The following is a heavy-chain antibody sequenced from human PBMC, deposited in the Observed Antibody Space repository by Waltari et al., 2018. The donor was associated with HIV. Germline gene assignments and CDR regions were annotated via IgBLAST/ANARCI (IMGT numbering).Heavy chain of an antibody. CDR1: GFTFSFYW. CDR3: ATTHGSGAYDNDFDY. Sequence: EVKLEESGGGWVQPGGSLTLTCEASGFTFSFYWLSWVRQAPGEGLEWVANINQAGTERHYVDSVRGRFTISRDNGKTSLFLQMNSLSVEDTAVYYCATTHGSGAYDNDFDYWGQGTLV. D-gene: IGHD3-10*01. V-gene: IGHV3-7*01. J-gene: IGHJ4*02. CDR2: INQAGTER.